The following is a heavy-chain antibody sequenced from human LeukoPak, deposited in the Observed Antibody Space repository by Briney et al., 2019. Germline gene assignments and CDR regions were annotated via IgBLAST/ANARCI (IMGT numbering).Heavy chain of an antibody. V-gene: IGHV4-61*02. CDR3: ARDGPALDP. CDR2: IYTSGST. Sequence: SETLSLTCTVSGGSISSGSYYWSWIRQPAGKGLEWTGRIYTSGSTNYNPSLKSRVTISVDTSKNQFSLKLSSVTAADTAVYYCARDGPALDPWGQGTLVTVSS. CDR1: GGSISSGSYY. J-gene: IGHJ5*02.